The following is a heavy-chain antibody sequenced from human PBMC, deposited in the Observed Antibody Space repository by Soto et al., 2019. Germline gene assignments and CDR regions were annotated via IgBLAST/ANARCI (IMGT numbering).Heavy chain of an antibody. J-gene: IGHJ4*02. CDR3: AKDLLRPSFH. V-gene: IGHV3-30*18. CDR1: GFTFSSYG. D-gene: IGHD3-16*02. Sequence: QVQLVESGGGVVQPGRSLRLSCAASGFTFSSYGMHWVRQAPGKGLEWVAVISYDGSNKYYADSVKGRFTISRDNSKNTLYLQMNSLRAEDTAVYYCAKDLLRPSFHCGQGTLVTVSS. CDR2: ISYDGSNK.